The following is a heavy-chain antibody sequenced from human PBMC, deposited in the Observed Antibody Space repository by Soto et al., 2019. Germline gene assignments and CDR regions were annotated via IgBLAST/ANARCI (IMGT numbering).Heavy chain of an antibody. D-gene: IGHD3-22*01. V-gene: IGHV1-24*01. CDR3: ATRITMIVVDAFDI. J-gene: IGHJ3*02. CDR2: FDPEDGET. Sequence: ASVKVSCKVSGYTLTELSMHWVRQAPGKGLGWMGGFDPEDGETIYAQKFQGRVTMTEDTSTDTAYMELSSLRSEDTAVYYCATRITMIVVDAFDIWGQGTMVTVSS. CDR1: GYTLTELS.